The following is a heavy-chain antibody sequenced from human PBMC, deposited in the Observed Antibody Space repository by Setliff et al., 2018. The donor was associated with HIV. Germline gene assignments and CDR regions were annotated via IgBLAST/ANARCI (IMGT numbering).Heavy chain of an antibody. CDR3: ARAFYGISAGYYYSDV. D-gene: IGHD3-9*01. CDR1: GGSISSTSHY. CDR2: IFTSGSA. J-gene: IGHJ4*02. Sequence: SETLSLTCTVSGGSISSTSHYWTWIRQPAEKGLEWLGRIFTSGSASYNPSLESRVTFSVDTSKNQFALKLTSVTAADTAVYYCARAFYGISAGYYYSDVWGQGALVTVSS. V-gene: IGHV4-61*02.